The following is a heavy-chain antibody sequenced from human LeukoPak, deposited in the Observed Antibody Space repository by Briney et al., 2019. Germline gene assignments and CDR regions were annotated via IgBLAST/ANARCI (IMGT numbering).Heavy chain of an antibody. V-gene: IGHV4-31*03. Sequence: SQTLSLTCTVSGGSISSGGYYWRWIRQHPGKGLEWIVYIYYSGSTYYNPSLKSRVTISVDTSKNQFSLKLSSVTAADTAVYYCARDRRRNYYGSGSHGAMDVWGKGTTVTVSS. D-gene: IGHD3-10*01. CDR3: ARDRRRNYYGSGSHGAMDV. J-gene: IGHJ6*04. CDR2: IYYSGST. CDR1: GGSISSGGYY.